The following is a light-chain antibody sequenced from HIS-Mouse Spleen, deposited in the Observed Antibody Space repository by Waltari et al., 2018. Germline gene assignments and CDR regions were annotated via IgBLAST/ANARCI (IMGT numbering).Light chain of an antibody. V-gene: IGKV1-8*01. CDR1: QGISSY. Sequence: AIRMTQSPSSFSASTGDRVTITCRASQGISSYLAWYQQKPGKAPKLLIYAASTLQSGVPSRFCGSGSVTDFTLTISCLQSEDFATYYCQQYYSYPPSFGGGTKVEIK. CDR2: AAS. J-gene: IGKJ4*01. CDR3: QQYYSYPPS.